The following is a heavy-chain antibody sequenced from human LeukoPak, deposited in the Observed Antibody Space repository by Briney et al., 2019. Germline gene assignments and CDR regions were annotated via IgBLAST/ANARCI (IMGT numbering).Heavy chain of an antibody. Sequence: SETLSLTCSVSGGSISRHYWSWIRQPPGKGLEWNGYISYSGSTSYNPSFQSRVTISLDTSKTHFSLKLTSVTAADTAMYYCARLLNNDNAGDPDTFDMWGPGTMVTVSA. V-gene: IGHV4-59*08. CDR1: GGSISRHY. CDR2: ISYSGST. D-gene: IGHD4-17*01. CDR3: ARLLNNDNAGDPDTFDM. J-gene: IGHJ3*02.